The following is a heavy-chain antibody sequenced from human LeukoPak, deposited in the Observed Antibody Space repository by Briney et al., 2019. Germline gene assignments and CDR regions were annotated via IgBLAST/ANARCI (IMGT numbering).Heavy chain of an antibody. Sequence: GGSLRLSCAASGFTFSTYMMNWVRQAPGKGLEWLSYISSDSGAIYYADSVKGRFTISRDNAQKSLYLQMNNLRVEDTAVYYCVREVGYWGQGALVTVSS. V-gene: IGHV3-48*01. CDR3: VREVGY. CDR2: ISSDSGAI. J-gene: IGHJ4*02. CDR1: GFTFSTYM. D-gene: IGHD1-26*01.